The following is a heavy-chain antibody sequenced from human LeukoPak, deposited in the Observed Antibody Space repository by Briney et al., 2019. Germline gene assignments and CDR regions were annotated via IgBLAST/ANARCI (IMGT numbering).Heavy chain of an antibody. V-gene: IGHV1-2*06. J-gene: IGHJ5*02. D-gene: IGHD5-24*01. CDR2: INPNSGGT. Sequence: ASVKLSCKASGYTFTGYYIHWVRHAPGQGLEWMGRINPNSGGTNKAQKFQGRVPLTRDMSISTAYMELSRLRSDDTAVYYCARDRRDGYNCGGWGGESAYNWFDPWGQGTLVTVSS. CDR3: ARDRRDGYNCGGWGGESAYNWFDP. CDR1: GYTFTGYY.